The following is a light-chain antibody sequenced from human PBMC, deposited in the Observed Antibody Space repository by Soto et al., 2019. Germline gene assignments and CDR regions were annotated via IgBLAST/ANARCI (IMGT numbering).Light chain of an antibody. CDR3: QQSTGIPYT. Sequence: IQMTQSPSSLSASVGDRVTITCRAGQSISTYLNWYQQKPGKAPKLLIYAASSLQSGVPSRFSGSGSGTDFTLTISNLQPDDFATYYSQQSTGIPYTFGQGSKLEIK. V-gene: IGKV1-39*01. J-gene: IGKJ2*01. CDR2: AAS. CDR1: QSISTY.